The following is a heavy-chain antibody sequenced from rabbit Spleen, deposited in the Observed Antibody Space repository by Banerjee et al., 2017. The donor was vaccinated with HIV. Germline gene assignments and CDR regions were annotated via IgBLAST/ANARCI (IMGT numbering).Heavy chain of an antibody. CDR1: GGSFSVSSY. J-gene: IGHJ6*01. CDR3: ARDTSSSFSSYGMDL. V-gene: IGHV1S45*01. CDR2: IDAGGSGFT. Sequence: QEQLVESGGDLVKPGASLTLTCIASGGSFSVSSYMCWVRQAPGKGLEWIACIDAGGSGFTYFASWAKGRFTISKTSSTTVTLQMTSLTAADTATYFCARDTSSSFSSYGMDLWGPGTLVTVS. D-gene: IGHD1-1*01.